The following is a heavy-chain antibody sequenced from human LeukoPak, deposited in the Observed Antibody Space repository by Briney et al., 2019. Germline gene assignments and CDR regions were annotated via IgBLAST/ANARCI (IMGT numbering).Heavy chain of an antibody. J-gene: IGHJ4*02. Sequence: PSETLSLTCTVSGVSISSYHWTWIRQPPGEGLEWIGHIYNSGNTNYNPSLRGRVTISLDTSKNQVSLKLSSVTAADTAMYYCARKDGDGWGQGTLVTVSS. V-gene: IGHV4-59*01. CDR3: ARKDGDG. D-gene: IGHD5-24*01. CDR2: IYNSGNT. CDR1: GVSISSYH.